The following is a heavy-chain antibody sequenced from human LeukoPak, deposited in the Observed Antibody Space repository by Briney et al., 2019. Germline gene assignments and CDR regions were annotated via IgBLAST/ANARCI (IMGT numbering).Heavy chain of an antibody. V-gene: IGHV3-30*18. CDR1: GFTFSSYG. J-gene: IGHJ4*02. CDR3: AKDQRAIAARPGGFDY. Sequence: GGSLRLSCAASGFTFSSYGMHWVRQAPGKGLEWVAAISHDGSNKYHADSVKGRFTISRDNSKNTLYLQLNSLKTEDTSVYYCAKDQRAIAARPGGFDYWGQGSLVTVSS. CDR2: ISHDGSNK. D-gene: IGHD6-6*01.